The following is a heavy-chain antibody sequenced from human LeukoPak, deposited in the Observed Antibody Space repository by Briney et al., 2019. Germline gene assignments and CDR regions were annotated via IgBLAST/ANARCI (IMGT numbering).Heavy chain of an antibody. D-gene: IGHD2-15*01. CDR2: ISAYNGNT. CDR1: GYTFTSYG. Sequence: GASVKVSCKASGYTFTSYGISWVRQAPGQGLEWMGWISAYNGNTNYAQKLQGRVTMTTDTSTSTAYMELRSLRSDDTAVYYCARVTYCGGGSCYSNYYYYMDVWGKGATVTVSS. J-gene: IGHJ6*03. CDR3: ARVTYCGGGSCYSNYYYYMDV. V-gene: IGHV1-18*01.